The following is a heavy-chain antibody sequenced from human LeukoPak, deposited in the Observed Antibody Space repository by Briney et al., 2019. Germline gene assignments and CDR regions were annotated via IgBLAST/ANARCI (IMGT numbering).Heavy chain of an antibody. CDR1: GFTFSSYA. J-gene: IGHJ6*02. V-gene: IGHV3-23*01. D-gene: IGHD2-2*01. Sequence: GGSLRLSCAASGFTFSSYAMSWVRQAPGKGLEWVSAISGSGGSTYYADSVKGRFTISRDNAKNSLYLQMTSLRAEDTAVYYCARDFCSSTSCYYYYYYGMDVWGQGTTVTVSS. CDR2: ISGSGGST. CDR3: ARDFCSSTSCYYYYYYGMDV.